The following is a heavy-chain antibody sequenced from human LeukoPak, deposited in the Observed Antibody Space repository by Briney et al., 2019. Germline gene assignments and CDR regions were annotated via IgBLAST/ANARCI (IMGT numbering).Heavy chain of an antibody. Sequence: PSETLSLTCTVSGDSIGSGDHYWSWIRQPPGKGLEWIGYISYSGSTYYSPSLKSRLNISVDTSKNQFSLKLSSVTAADMAVYYCARDIGVTTDHGDYFYYGMDVWGQGTTVTVSS. V-gene: IGHV4-30-4*02. J-gene: IGHJ6*02. CDR3: ARDIGVTTDHGDYFYYGMDV. CDR2: ISYSGST. D-gene: IGHD4-17*01. CDR1: GDSIGSGDHY.